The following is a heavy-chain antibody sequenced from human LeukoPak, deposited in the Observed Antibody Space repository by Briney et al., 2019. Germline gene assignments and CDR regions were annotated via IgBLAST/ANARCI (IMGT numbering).Heavy chain of an antibody. CDR2: TSSSSSYI. CDR1: GFTFSSYS. V-gene: IGHV3-21*01. D-gene: IGHD6-13*01. Sequence: PGGSLRLSCAASGFTFSSYSMNWVRQAPGKGLEWVSSTSSSSSYIYYADSVEGRFTISRDNAKNSLYLQMNSLRAEDTAVYYCARVEAAAGGRYYFDYWGQGTLVTVSS. CDR3: ARVEAAAGGRYYFDY. J-gene: IGHJ4*02.